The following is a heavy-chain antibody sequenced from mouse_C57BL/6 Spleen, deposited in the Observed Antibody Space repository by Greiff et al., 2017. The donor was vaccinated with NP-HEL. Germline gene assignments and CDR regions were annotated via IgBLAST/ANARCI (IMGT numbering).Heavy chain of an antibody. J-gene: IGHJ4*01. Sequence: EVQLQQSGPELVKPGASVKISCKASGCTFTDYYMNWVKQSHGKSLEWIGDINPNNGGTSYNQKFKGKATLTVDKSSSTAYMELRSLTSEDSAVYYCARTYYSNFYAMDYWGQRTSVTVSS. D-gene: IGHD2-5*01. CDR1: GCTFTDYY. CDR3: ARTYYSNFYAMDY. V-gene: IGHV1-26*01. CDR2: INPNNGGT.